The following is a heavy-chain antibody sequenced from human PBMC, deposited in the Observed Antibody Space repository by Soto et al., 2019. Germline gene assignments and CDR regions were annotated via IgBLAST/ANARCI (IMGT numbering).Heavy chain of an antibody. Sequence: EVQLVESGGGLVQPGGSLRLSCTASGFIVSDTYVNWVRQAPGKGLEWVSFISNRGDTHYADSVRGRFSLSRDISDNTLHLQMNNLRVEDTAVYYCARETRYCRGGSCSITGDAYDIWGQGTLVTVSS. CDR3: ARETRYCRGGSCSITGDAYDI. D-gene: IGHD2-15*01. J-gene: IGHJ3*02. CDR1: GFIVSDTY. V-gene: IGHV3-66*01. CDR2: ISNRGDT.